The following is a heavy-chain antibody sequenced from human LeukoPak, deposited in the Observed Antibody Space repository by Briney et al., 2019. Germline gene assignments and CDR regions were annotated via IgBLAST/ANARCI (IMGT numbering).Heavy chain of an antibody. J-gene: IGHJ2*01. CDR2: ISWNSGSI. Sequence: PGRSLRLSCAASGFTFDDYAMHWVRQAPGKGLEWVSGISWNSGSIGYADSVKGRFTISRDNAKSSLSLQMNSLRVEDTAIYYCARDKNRAAVRKCDFWGRGTLVTVSS. D-gene: IGHD3-10*01. CDR3: ARDKNRAAVRKCDF. V-gene: IGHV3-9*01. CDR1: GFTFDDYA.